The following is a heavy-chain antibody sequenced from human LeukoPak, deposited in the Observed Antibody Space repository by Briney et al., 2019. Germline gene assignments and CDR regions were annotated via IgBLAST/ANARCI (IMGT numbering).Heavy chain of an antibody. CDR2: ISYDGSNK. CDR3: AKEDVSYGSGSLDY. J-gene: IGHJ4*02. CDR1: GFTFSSYG. D-gene: IGHD3-10*01. V-gene: IGHV3-30*18. Sequence: PGRSLRLSCAASGFTFSSYGMHWVRQAPGKGLEWVAVISYDGSNKYYADSVKGRFTISRDNSKNTLYLQMNSLRAEDTAVYYCAKEDVSYGSGSLDYGGQGTLVTVSS.